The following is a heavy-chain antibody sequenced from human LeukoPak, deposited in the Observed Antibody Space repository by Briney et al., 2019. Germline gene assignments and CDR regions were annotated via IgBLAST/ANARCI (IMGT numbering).Heavy chain of an antibody. CDR3: ARDAGYCSGGSCYLGLYYYYGMDV. CDR1: GGSISSYY. J-gene: IGHJ6*02. V-gene: IGHV4-59*01. Sequence: SETLSLNCTVSGGSISSYYWSWIRQPPGKGLEWIGYIYYSGSTNYNPSLKSRVTISVDTSKNQFSLKLSSVTAADTAVYYCARDAGYCSGGSCYLGLYYYYGMDVWGQGTTVTVSS. D-gene: IGHD2-15*01. CDR2: IYYSGST.